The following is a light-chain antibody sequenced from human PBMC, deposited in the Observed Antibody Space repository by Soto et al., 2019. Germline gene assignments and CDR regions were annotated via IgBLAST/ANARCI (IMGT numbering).Light chain of an antibody. Sequence: EIVLTQSPGTLSLSPGEGATLSCRGSQSVTSSYLAWFQQKPGQAPRLLIYGASSRATGIPDRFSGSGSGTDFTLSISRLEPEDFAVYYCQQYGSSPPWTFGQGTKVEIK. CDR2: GAS. V-gene: IGKV3-20*01. CDR1: QSVTSSY. J-gene: IGKJ1*01. CDR3: QQYGSSPPWT.